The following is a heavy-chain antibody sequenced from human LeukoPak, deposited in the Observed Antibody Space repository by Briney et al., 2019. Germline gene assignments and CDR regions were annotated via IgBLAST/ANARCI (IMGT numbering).Heavy chain of an antibody. V-gene: IGHV3-7*01. Sequence: PGGSLRLSCAASGFTFYYYWMTWVRQALGKGLEWLAHIKESGREKYYVESVKGRFTISRDNAKNSLYLQMNSLRVEDTAVYYCARGWGERGKCRGGTCNNPQFDYWGRGTLVTVSS. CDR1: GFTFYYYW. J-gene: IGHJ4*02. CDR3: ARGWGERGKCRGGTCNNPQFDY. D-gene: IGHD2-15*01. CDR2: IKESGREK.